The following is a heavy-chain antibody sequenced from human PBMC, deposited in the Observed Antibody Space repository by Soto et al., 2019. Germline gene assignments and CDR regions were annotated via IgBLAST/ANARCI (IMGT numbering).Heavy chain of an antibody. Sequence: GASVKVSCKASGGTFSSYAISWVRQAPGQGLEWMGGITPIFGTANYAQKFQGRVTITADESTSTAYMELSSLRSEDTAVYYCAVAPYCSSTSCSSDYWGQGTLVTVPQ. D-gene: IGHD2-2*01. CDR1: GGTFSSYA. CDR2: ITPIFGTA. CDR3: AVAPYCSSTSCSSDY. J-gene: IGHJ4*02. V-gene: IGHV1-69*13.